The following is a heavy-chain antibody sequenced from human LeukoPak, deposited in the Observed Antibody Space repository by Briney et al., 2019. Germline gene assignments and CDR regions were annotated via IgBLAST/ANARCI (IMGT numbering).Heavy chain of an antibody. V-gene: IGHV1-69*13. CDR2: IIPIFGTA. J-gene: IGHJ5*02. CDR1: GGTFSSYA. D-gene: IGHD4-17*01. Sequence: SVKVSCKASGGTFSSYAISWVRQAPGQGLEWMGGIIPIFGTANCAQKFQGRVTITADESTSTAYMELSSLRSEDTAVYYCARDFTGFTVTPPGWFDPWGQGTLVTVSS. CDR3: ARDFTGFTVTPPGWFDP.